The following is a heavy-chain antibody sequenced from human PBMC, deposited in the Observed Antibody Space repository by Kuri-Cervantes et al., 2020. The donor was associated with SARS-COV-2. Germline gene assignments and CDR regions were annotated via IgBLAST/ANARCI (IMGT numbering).Heavy chain of an antibody. J-gene: IGHJ4*02. D-gene: IGHD1-26*01. CDR3: ARSSPYSGSYNFDY. CDR1: GYTFTGYY. V-gene: IGHV1-2*02. CDR2: INPNSGGT. Sequence: ASVKVSCKASGYTFTGYYMHWVRQAPGQGLEWMGWINPNSGGTNYAQKFQGRVTMTRDTSISTACMELSRLRSDDTAVYYCARSSPYSGSYNFDYWGQGTLVTVSS.